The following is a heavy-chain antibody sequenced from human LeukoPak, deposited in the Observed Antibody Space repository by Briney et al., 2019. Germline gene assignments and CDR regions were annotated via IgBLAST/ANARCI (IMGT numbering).Heavy chain of an antibody. V-gene: IGHV3-21*01. J-gene: IGHJ4*02. CDR2: ISTSSSYI. CDR3: ASPAQQWSWYYFDY. Sequence: GGSLRLSCAASGFTFSTYSMNWVRQAPGKGLEWVSSISTSSSYIYYADSLKGRFTISRDNAKNSLYLQMNSLRAEDTAVYYCASPAQQWSWYYFDYWGQGTLVTVSS. CDR1: GFTFSTYS. D-gene: IGHD6-13*01.